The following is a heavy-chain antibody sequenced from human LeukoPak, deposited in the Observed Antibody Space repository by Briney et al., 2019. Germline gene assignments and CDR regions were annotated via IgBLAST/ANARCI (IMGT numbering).Heavy chain of an antibody. D-gene: IGHD6-19*01. CDR1: GFTFSSYA. J-gene: IGHJ3*02. Sequence: PGGSLRLSCAASGFTFSSYAMSWVRQAPGKGLEWVSAISGSGGSTYYADSVKGRFTIPRDNSKNTLYLQMNSLRAEDTALYYCAKDLHEQWLVSADAFDIWGLGTMVTVSS. V-gene: IGHV3-23*01. CDR2: ISGSGGST. CDR3: AKDLHEQWLVSADAFDI.